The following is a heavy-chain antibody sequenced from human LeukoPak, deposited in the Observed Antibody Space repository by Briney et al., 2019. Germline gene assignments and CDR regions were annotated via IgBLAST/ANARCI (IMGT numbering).Heavy chain of an antibody. V-gene: IGHV1-18*01. J-gene: IGHJ5*02. Sequence: ASVKVSCKASGYTFTIYGISWVRQAPGQGLKWMGWISGFNGATNYAQKFQGRVTMTIDTSTNTAYMDLRTVTSDDTAIYYCARALPGAATAHNWFDPWGQGTLVTVSS. CDR1: GYTFTIYG. CDR3: ARALPGAATAHNWFDP. D-gene: IGHD6-13*01. CDR2: ISGFNGAT.